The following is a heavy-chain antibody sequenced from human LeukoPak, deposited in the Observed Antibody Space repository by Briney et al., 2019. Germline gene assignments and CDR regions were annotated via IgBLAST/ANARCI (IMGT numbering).Heavy chain of an antibody. CDR1: GFTFSSYW. Sequence: QSGGSLRLSCAASGFTFSSYWTHWVRQAPGKGLVWVSRINSDGNSTSYADSVKGRFTISRDNAKNTLYLQMNSLRAEDTAVYYCARDHCSSTSCYVNWFDPWAREPWSPSPQ. D-gene: IGHD2-2*01. CDR3: ARDHCSSTSCYVNWFDP. J-gene: IGHJ5*02. CDR2: INSDGNST. V-gene: IGHV3-74*01.